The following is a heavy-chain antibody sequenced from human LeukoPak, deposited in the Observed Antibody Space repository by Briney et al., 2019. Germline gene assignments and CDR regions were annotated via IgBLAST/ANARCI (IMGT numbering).Heavy chain of an antibody. D-gene: IGHD1-1*01. CDR3: AVNLTRHTFDI. CDR2: IYYSGST. CDR1: GGSVSTYY. J-gene: IGHJ3*02. V-gene: IGHV4-59*08. Sequence: SETLSLTCTVSGGSVSTYYWSWIRQSPGKGLEWIGSIYYSGSTNYNPSLKSRVTISVDTSKNQFSLELSSVTAADTAVYYCAVNLTRHTFDIWGQGTMVTVSS.